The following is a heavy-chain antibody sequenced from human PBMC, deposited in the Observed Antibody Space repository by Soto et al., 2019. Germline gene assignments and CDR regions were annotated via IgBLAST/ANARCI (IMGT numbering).Heavy chain of an antibody. Sequence: SETLSLTCTVFGGSISSSSYYWGWIRQPPGKGLEWIGSIYYSGSTYYNPSLKSRVTISVDTSKNQFSLKLSSVTAADTAVYYCARRVNYYYGMDVWGQGTTVTVSS. CDR1: GGSISSSSYY. V-gene: IGHV4-39*01. CDR2: IYYSGST. J-gene: IGHJ6*02. CDR3: ARRVNYYYGMDV.